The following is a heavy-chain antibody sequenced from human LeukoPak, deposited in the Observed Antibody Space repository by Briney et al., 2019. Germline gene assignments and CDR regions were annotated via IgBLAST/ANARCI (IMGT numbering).Heavy chain of an antibody. Sequence: PGESLSLTCTASGGSFSSGGYYWSWIGQPPGKGLEGIGYIYYSGSTNYNPSLKSRVTISVDTSKNQFSLQLSTVTAADTAVYYCGQSAVGHYYYYYMDVWGKGTTVNVSS. V-gene: IGHV4-61*08. D-gene: IGHD2/OR15-2a*01. J-gene: IGHJ6*03. CDR1: GGSFSSGGYY. CDR3: GQSAVGHYYYYYMDV. CDR2: IYYSGST.